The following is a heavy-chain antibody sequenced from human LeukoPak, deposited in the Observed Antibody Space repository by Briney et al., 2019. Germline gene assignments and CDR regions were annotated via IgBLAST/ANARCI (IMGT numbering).Heavy chain of an antibody. V-gene: IGHV3-30-3*01. J-gene: IGHJ4*02. D-gene: IGHD2-21*02. CDR2: ISYDGSNK. Sequence: GGSLRLSCAASGFTFSSYAMHWVRQAPGKGLEWVAVISYDGSNKYYADSVKGRFTISRDNSKNTLYLQMNSLRAEDTAVYYCARDWDCGGDCYYFGLFDYWGQGTLVTVSS. CDR1: GFTFSSYA. CDR3: ARDWDCGGDCYYFGLFDY.